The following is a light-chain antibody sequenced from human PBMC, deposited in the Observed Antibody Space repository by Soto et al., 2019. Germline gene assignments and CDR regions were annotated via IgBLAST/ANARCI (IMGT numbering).Light chain of an antibody. CDR1: QGIGNN. Sequence: DIQMTQSPSSLSASVGDRVTVTCRASQGIGNNLAWFQLKPGKAPKSLTYAASSLHSGVPSRFSGSGSGTDFTLTINSLQSEDFATYYCQQYNSYPWTFGQGTKVEIK. J-gene: IGKJ1*01. CDR3: QQYNSYPWT. CDR2: AAS. V-gene: IGKV1-16*01.